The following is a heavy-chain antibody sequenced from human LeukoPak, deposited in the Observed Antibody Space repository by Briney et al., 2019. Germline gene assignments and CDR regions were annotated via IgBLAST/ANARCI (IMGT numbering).Heavy chain of an antibody. D-gene: IGHD4-11*01. CDR2: IRYDGSNK. V-gene: IGHV3-30*02. CDR3: ARENDYSNYPTFDY. J-gene: IGHJ4*02. Sequence: PGGSLRLSCAASGFTFSSYGMHWVRQAPGKGLEWVAFIRYDGSNKYYADSVKGRFTISRDNSKNTLYLQMNSLRAEDTAVYYCARENDYSNYPTFDYWGQGTLVTVSS. CDR1: GFTFSSYG.